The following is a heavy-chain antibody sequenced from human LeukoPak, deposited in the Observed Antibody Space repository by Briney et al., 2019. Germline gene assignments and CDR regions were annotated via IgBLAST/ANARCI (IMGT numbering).Heavy chain of an antibody. D-gene: IGHD1-26*01. Sequence: GASVTVSCKASGYTFTSYYMHWVRQAPGQGLEWMGIINPRGGSTSYARKFQGRVTMTRDTSTSTVYVKLSSLRSEDTAVYYCARDFPSGSYSYYYYYGMDVWGQGTTVTVSS. CDR3: ARDFPSGSYSYYYYYGMDV. CDR2: INPRGGST. V-gene: IGHV1-46*01. CDR1: GYTFTSYY. J-gene: IGHJ6*02.